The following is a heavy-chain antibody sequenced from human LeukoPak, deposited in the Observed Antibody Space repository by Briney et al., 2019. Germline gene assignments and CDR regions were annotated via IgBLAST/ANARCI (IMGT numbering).Heavy chain of an antibody. J-gene: IGHJ5*02. CDR1: GGSFSGYY. CDR2: INHSGST. Sequence: SETLSLTCAVYGGSFSGYYWSWIRQPPGKGLEWIGEINHSGSTNYNPSLKSRVTISVDTSKNQFSLKLSSVTAADTAVYYCARVGGTSNLGTFDPWGQGTLVTVSS. D-gene: IGHD3-16*01. CDR3: ARVGGTSNLGTFDP. V-gene: IGHV4-34*01.